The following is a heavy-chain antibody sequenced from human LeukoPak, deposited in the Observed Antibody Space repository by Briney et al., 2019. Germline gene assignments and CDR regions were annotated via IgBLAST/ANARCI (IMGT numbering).Heavy chain of an antibody. Sequence: ASVRVSCKASGYTFTGYYIHSVRQAPGQGLEWLGWINPNAGDTTPTPKFQGRVTVTRDTSITTAYMELSRLRSDDTAVYYCVTSSAVGGAQRAFDYWGQGTLVTVSS. CDR2: INPNAGDT. V-gene: IGHV1-2*02. D-gene: IGHD3-10*01. CDR3: VTSSAVGGAQRAFDY. J-gene: IGHJ4*02. CDR1: GYTFTGYY.